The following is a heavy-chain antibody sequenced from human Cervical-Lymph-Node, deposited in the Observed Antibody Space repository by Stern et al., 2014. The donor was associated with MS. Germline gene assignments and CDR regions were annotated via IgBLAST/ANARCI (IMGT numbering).Heavy chain of an antibody. CDR3: AKDISERHYYFDS. CDR2: ISWNSNNI. CDR1: GFTFDDCA. V-gene: IGHV3-9*01. J-gene: IGHJ4*02. Sequence: EVQLVESGGGSVQPGRSLRLSCEASGFTFDDCAMHWVRQAPGKGLEWVSGISWNSNNIGYADSVRGRFTISRDNAKNSLYLQMNGLRPEDTALYYCAKDISERHYYFDSWGEGTLVTVSS. D-gene: IGHD3-16*02.